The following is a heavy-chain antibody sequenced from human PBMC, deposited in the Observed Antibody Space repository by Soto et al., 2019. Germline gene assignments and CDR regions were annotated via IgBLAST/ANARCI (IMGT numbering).Heavy chain of an antibody. CDR2: INPSGGST. CDR3: ARISYSGTTNY. Sequence: ASVKVSCKASGYTFTSYYIHWVRQAPGQGLEWVGTINPSGGSTSYAQKFQGRVTMTRDTSTSTVYMELSSLRSEDTAVYCCARISYSGTTNYWGQGTLVTVS. V-gene: IGHV1-46*01. D-gene: IGHD1-26*01. CDR1: GYTFTSYY. J-gene: IGHJ4*02.